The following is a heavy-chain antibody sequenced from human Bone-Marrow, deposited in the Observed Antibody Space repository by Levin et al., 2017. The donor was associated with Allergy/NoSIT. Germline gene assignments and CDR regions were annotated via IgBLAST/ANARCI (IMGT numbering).Heavy chain of an antibody. J-gene: IGHJ3*02. CDR1: GFTFSNAW. CDR3: TTDLRRSTVTTSRLVYAFDI. Sequence: LSLTCAASGFTFSNAWMSWVRQAPGKGLEWVGRIKSKTDGGTTDYAAPVKGRFTISRDDSKNTLYLQMNSLKTEDTAVYYCTTDLRRSTVTTSRLVYAFDIWGQGTMVTVSS. D-gene: IGHD4-17*01. V-gene: IGHV3-15*01. CDR2: IKSKTDGGTT.